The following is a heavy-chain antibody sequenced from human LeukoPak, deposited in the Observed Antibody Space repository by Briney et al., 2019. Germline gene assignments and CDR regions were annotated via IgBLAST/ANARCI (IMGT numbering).Heavy chain of an antibody. J-gene: IGHJ4*02. CDR3: ARHSSMRSGWSY. CDR1: GGSFSGYY. V-gene: IGHV4-39*01. CDR2: IHYSGST. D-gene: IGHD6-19*01. Sequence: SETLSLTCAVYGGSFSGYYWGWIRQPPGKGLEWIGSIHYSGSTYYNPSLKSRVTMSVDTSKNQFSLKLNSVTAADTAIYYCARHSSMRSGWSYWGQGTLVTVSS.